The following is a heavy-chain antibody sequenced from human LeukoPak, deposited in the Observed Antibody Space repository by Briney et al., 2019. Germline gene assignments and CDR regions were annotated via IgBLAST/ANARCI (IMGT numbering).Heavy chain of an antibody. Sequence: SGGSLILSCAASGFIFSSYAMSWVRQVPGRGLEWVSTISSRGDSTYVADSVKGRFTISRDNSKNSLYLQMNTVRAEDTAVYYCVKGPRPDITVAHTVENWGQGTLVTVSS. D-gene: IGHD6-19*01. J-gene: IGHJ4*02. CDR3: VKGPRPDITVAHTVEN. CDR1: GFIFSSYA. V-gene: IGHV3-23*01. CDR2: ISSRGDST.